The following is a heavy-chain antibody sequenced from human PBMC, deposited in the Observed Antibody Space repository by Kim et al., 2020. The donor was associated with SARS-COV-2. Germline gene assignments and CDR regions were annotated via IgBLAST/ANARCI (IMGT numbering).Heavy chain of an antibody. J-gene: IGHJ5*02. D-gene: IGHD2-15*01. Sequence: GGSLRLSCAASGFTFSSYWMHWVRQAPGKGLVWVSRINSDGSSTSYADSVKGRFTISRDNAKNTLYLQMNSLRAEDTAVYYCARGKVVVAATPRGENWFDPWGQGTLVTVSS. CDR3: ARGKVVVAATPRGENWFDP. CDR2: INSDGSST. CDR1: GFTFSSYW. V-gene: IGHV3-74*01.